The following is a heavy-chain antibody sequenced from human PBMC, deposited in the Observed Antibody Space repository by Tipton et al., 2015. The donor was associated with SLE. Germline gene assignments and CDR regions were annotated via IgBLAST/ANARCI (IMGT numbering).Heavy chain of an antibody. CDR3: ARGRLVLDY. D-gene: IGHD3-16*01. J-gene: IGHJ4*02. Sequence: TLSLTCTVSAGSISSGSYYWSWIRQPAGKGLEWIGRIYTSGNTNYNPSLESRVTMFVDTSKDQFSVKLSSVTAADTAVYYCARGRLVLDYWGQGTLVTVAS. CDR2: IYTSGNT. V-gene: IGHV4-61*02. CDR1: AGSISSGSYY.